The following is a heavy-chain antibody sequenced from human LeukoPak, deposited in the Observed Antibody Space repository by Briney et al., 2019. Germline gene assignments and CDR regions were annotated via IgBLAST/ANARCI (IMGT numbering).Heavy chain of an antibody. D-gene: IGHD2-15*01. J-gene: IGHJ6*03. V-gene: IGHV1-69*05. Sequence: SVKVSCKASGGTFGSYAISWVRQAPGQGLEWMGGIIPIFGTANYAQKFQGRVTITTDESTSTAYMELSSLRSEDTAVYYCARVRWRDYYYMDVWGKGTTVTVSS. CDR3: ARVRWRDYYYMDV. CDR1: GGTFGSYA. CDR2: IIPIFGTA.